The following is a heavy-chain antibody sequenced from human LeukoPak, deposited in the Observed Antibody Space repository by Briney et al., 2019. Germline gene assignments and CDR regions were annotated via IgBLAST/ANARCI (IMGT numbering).Heavy chain of an antibody. CDR1: GFTFSAYA. D-gene: IGHD1-1*01. J-gene: IGHJ4*02. CDR3: VKITSVTGGDC. Sequence: PGGSLRLSCSASGFTFSAYAMYWVRQAPGXGLEYVSGISNNGGSSFYADSVKGRFTISRDNSKNTLYLQMSSLRAEDTAVYYCVKITSVTGGDCWGQGTRLTVSS. CDR2: ISNNGGSS. V-gene: IGHV3-64D*09.